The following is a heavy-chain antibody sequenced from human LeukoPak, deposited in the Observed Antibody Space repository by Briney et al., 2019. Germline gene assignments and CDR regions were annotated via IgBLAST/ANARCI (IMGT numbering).Heavy chain of an antibody. D-gene: IGHD3-10*01. CDR3: ATNYYGSGSPDY. Sequence: ASVTVSFTASGYTFTSYGISWVRQAPGQGLEWMGWISAYNGNTNYAQKLQGRVTMTTDTSTSTAYMELRSLRSGDTAVYYCATNYYGSGSPDYWGQGTLVTVSS. CDR1: GYTFTSYG. J-gene: IGHJ4*02. V-gene: IGHV1-18*01. CDR2: ISAYNGNT.